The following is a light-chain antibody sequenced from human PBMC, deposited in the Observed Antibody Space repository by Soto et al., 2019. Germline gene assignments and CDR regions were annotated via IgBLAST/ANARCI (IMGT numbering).Light chain of an antibody. CDR2: WAS. Sequence: DIVMTHSPDSLAVSLGERATINCKSSQSVLYSSNNKNYLAWYQQKPGQPPKLLMYWASTRESGVPDRFSGSGSGTDFTLTISSLQAEDVAVYYCQQYSSTPLTFGQGTNVEIK. CDR1: QSVLYSSNNKNY. CDR3: QQYSSTPLT. V-gene: IGKV4-1*01. J-gene: IGKJ1*01.